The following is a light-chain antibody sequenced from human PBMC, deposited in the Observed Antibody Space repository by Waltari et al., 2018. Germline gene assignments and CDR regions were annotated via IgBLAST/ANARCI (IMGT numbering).Light chain of an antibody. J-gene: IGKJ4*01. CDR3: QQSHTIPLT. Sequence: DNQMTQSPSSRSASVGDRVSITCRASQSISAYLNWYQQRPGKAPKLLIYAASSLQSGVPSRFRGSGSGTDFTLTISSLQPEDFATYYCQQSHTIPLTFGGGTKVEMK. CDR2: AAS. CDR1: QSISAY. V-gene: IGKV1-39*01.